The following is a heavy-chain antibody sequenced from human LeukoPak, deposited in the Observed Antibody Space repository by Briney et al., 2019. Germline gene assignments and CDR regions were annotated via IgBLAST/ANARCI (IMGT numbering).Heavy chain of an antibody. CDR1: GGSTSSYY. J-gene: IGHJ4*02. CDR2: IYYSGST. Sequence: PSETLSLTCTVSGGSTSSYYWGWIRQPPGKGLEWIGSIYYSGSTYYNPSLKSRVTISVDTSKNQFSLKLSSVTAADTAVYYCARPAYCGGDCYFFDYWGQGTLVTVSS. CDR3: ARPAYCGGDCYFFDY. V-gene: IGHV4-39*01. D-gene: IGHD2-21*02.